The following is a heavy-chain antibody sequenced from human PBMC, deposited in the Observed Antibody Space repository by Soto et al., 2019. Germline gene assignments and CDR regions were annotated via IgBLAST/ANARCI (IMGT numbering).Heavy chain of an antibody. D-gene: IGHD5-12*01. CDR2: ITDSGGNT. CDR3: ANGSNNWGSGYDFDD. CDR1: EFTFSNYV. V-gene: IGHV3-23*01. J-gene: IGHJ4*02. Sequence: PGGSLRLSCAASEFTFSNYVMDWVRQAPGKGLEWVSSITDSGGNTYYADSVKGRFTISRDNSKNTLYLQMNSLRAEDTAVYYCANGSNNWGSGYDFDDWGQGALVTVSS.